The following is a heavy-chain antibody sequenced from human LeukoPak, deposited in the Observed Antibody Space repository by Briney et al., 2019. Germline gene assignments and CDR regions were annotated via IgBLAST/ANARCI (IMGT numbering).Heavy chain of an antibody. CDR3: ARGITFASGDWFAP. Sequence: SVKVSCKASGGTFSSYAISWVRQAPGQGLEWMGGIIPIFGTANYAQKFQGRVTITADESTSTAYMELSRLRSDDTAVYYCARGITFASGDWFAPWGQGTLVTVSS. D-gene: IGHD3-16*01. CDR2: IIPIFGTA. CDR1: GGTFSSYA. V-gene: IGHV1-69*13. J-gene: IGHJ5*02.